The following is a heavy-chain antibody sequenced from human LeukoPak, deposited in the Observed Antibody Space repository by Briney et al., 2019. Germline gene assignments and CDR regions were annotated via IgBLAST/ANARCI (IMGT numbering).Heavy chain of an antibody. CDR2: INPSGGST. J-gene: IGHJ3*02. V-gene: IGHV1-46*01. D-gene: IGHD3-22*01. CDR1: GYTFTSYY. CDR3: ARDRHPYYYDSSGYYVDAFDI. Sequence: ASVKVSCKASGYTFTSYYMHWVRQSPGQGLEWMGIINPSGGSTSYAQKFQGRVTMTRDMSTSTVYMELSSLRSEDTAVYYCARDRHPYYYDSSGYYVDAFDIWGQGTMVTVSS.